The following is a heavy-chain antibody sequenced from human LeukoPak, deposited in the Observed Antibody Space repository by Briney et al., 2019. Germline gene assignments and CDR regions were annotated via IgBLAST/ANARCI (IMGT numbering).Heavy chain of an antibody. V-gene: IGHV3-7*01. CDR3: VRALGSSSADS. Sequence: GGSLRLSCAASGFTFTHSCMSWVRQAPGKGLEWVANIKHNGSEKSYVHSVECRFTISRDNSKNSLSLQMNRLRGEDTAVYFCVRALGSSSADSWGQGTLVTVSS. CDR2: IKHNGSEK. CDR1: GFTFTHSC. J-gene: IGHJ4*02. D-gene: IGHD6-6*01.